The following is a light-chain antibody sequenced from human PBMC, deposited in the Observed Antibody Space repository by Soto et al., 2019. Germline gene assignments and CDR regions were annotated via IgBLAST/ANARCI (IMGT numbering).Light chain of an antibody. CDR1: QSVSSNS. J-gene: IGKJ1*01. CDR3: LQYGSPPRT. Sequence: EIVLTQSPGTLSLSPGESATLSCRASQSVSSNSLAWYQQKPGQAPRLLIYDASSRATGIPDRFSGSGSGTDFTLTVSRLDPEDFAVYYCLQYGSPPRTFGQGTKVEIK. CDR2: DAS. V-gene: IGKV3-20*01.